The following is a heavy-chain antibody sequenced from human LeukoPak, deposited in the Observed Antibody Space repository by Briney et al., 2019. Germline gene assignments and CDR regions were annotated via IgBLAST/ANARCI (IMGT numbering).Heavy chain of an antibody. V-gene: IGHV3-23*01. J-gene: IGHJ4*02. Sequence: GGTLRLSCAASGFTFSSYGMSWVRQAPGKGLEWVSAISGSGGSTYYADSVKGRFTISRDNSKNTLYLQMNSLRAEDTAVYYCTKAGDIVVEPAAIDYWGQGTLVTVSS. CDR1: GFTFSSYG. D-gene: IGHD2-2*01. CDR3: TKAGDIVVEPAAIDY. CDR2: ISGSGGST.